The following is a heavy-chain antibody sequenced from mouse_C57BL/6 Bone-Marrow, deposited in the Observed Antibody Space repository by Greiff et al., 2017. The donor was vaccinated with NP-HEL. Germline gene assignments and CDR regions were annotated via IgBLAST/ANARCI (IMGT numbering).Heavy chain of an antibody. J-gene: IGHJ1*03. CDR3: ARPITTVSRAYFDV. Sequence: QVQLQQPGAELVKPGASVKLSCKASGYTFTSYWMHWVKQRPGQGLEWIGMIHPNSGSTNYNEKSKSKATLTVDKSSSTAYMQLSSLTSEDSAVYYCARPITTVSRAYFDVWGTGTTVTVSS. CDR2: IHPNSGST. V-gene: IGHV1-64*01. D-gene: IGHD1-1*01. CDR1: GYTFTSYW.